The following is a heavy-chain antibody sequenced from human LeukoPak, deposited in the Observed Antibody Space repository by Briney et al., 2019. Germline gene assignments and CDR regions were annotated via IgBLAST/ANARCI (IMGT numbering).Heavy chain of an antibody. D-gene: IGHD3-3*01. Sequence: ASVRVSCKASGYTFTGYYIHWVRQAPGQGLEWMGRINPNSGGTNYAQKLQGRVTMTTDTSTSTAYMELRSLRSDDTAVYYCAREGGVTIFGPPSYYYYMDVWGKGTTVTVSS. V-gene: IGHV1-2*06. CDR2: INPNSGGT. J-gene: IGHJ6*03. CDR3: AREGGVTIFGPPSYYYYMDV. CDR1: GYTFTGYY.